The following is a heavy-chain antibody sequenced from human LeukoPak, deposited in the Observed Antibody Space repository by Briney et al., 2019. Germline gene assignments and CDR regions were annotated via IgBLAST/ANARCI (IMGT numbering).Heavy chain of an antibody. CDR1: GGSLSSYY. CDR3: ARDCYGAIDAFDT. J-gene: IGHJ3*02. CDR2: IYTSGST. Sequence: SETLSLTCTVSGGSLSSYYWSWIRQPAGKGLEWIGRIYTSGSTNYNPSLKSRVTISVDKSKNQFSLKLSSVTAADTAVYYCARDCYGAIDAFDTWGQGTMVTVSS. D-gene: IGHD4-17*01. V-gene: IGHV4-4*07.